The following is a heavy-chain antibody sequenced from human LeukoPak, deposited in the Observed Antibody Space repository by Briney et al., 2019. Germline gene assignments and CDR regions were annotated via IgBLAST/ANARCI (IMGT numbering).Heavy chain of an antibody. CDR1: GFTLSDHW. CDR2: IESDASRT. D-gene: IGHD5-12*01. Sequence: PGGSLSLSCVASGFTLSDHWMYWVRQGPGKGLAHVSRIESDASRTTYADSVKGRFTISRDDAKNTMYLQMNSLRAEDTAVYYCVKGGHKLDIETTHYYYGLDVWGQGTTVAVSS. V-gene: IGHV3-74*03. CDR3: VKGGHKLDIETTHYYYGLDV. J-gene: IGHJ6*02.